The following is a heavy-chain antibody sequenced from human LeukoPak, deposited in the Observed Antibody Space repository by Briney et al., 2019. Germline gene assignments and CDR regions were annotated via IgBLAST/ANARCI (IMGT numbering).Heavy chain of an antibody. V-gene: IGHV1-69*13. CDR2: IIPIFGTA. CDR1: GGTFSSYA. D-gene: IGHD6-19*01. CDR3: AREGRVSSGWYEY. Sequence: SVKVSCKASGGTFSSYAISWVRQAPGQGLEWMGGIIPIFGTANYAQKFQGRVTITADESTSTAYMELSSLRSEDTTVYYCAREGRVSSGWYEYWGQGTLVTVSS. J-gene: IGHJ4*02.